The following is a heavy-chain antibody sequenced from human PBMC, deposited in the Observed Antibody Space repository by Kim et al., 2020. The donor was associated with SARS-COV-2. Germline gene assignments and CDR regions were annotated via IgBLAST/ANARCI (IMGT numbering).Heavy chain of an antibody. CDR2: IDCGNGNT. D-gene: IGHD3-16*01. Sequence: ASVKVSCKTSGHFFTRDSIHWVRPAPGQGLEWMGGIDCGNGNTIYSQKFQGRVTFTKDTSASTAYMELSVLRSEDSAGYYCLGGFYFDYWGRGTLVTVSS. CDR3: LGGFYFDY. V-gene: IGHV1-3*01. J-gene: IGHJ4*02. CDR1: GHFFTRDS.